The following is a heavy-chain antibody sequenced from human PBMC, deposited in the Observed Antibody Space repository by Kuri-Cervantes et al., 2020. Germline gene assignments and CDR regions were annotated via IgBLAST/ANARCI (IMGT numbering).Heavy chain of an antibody. CDR2: INPNSGGT. J-gene: IGHJ4*02. V-gene: IGHV1-2*02. D-gene: IGHD4-17*01. Sequence: ASVKVSCKASGYTFTYRYLHWVRQAPGQALEWMGWINPNSGGTNYAQKFQGRVTMTRDTSISTAYMELSRLRSDDTAVYYCATRTGYGDLPFFWGQGTLVTVSS. CDR3: ATRTGYGDLPFF. CDR1: GYTFTYRY.